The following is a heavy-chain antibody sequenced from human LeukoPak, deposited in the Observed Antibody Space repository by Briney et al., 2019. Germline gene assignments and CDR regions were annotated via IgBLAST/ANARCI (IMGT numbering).Heavy chain of an antibody. Sequence: SSETLSLTCTVSGGSISSSSYYWGWIRQPPGKGLEWNGSIYYSGSTYYNPSLKSRVTISVDTSKNQFSLKLSSVTAADTAVYYCARVWSETTHFDYWGQGTLVTVSS. CDR2: IYYSGST. J-gene: IGHJ4*02. V-gene: IGHV4-39*07. CDR1: GGSISSSSYY. CDR3: ARVWSETTHFDY. D-gene: IGHD1-7*01.